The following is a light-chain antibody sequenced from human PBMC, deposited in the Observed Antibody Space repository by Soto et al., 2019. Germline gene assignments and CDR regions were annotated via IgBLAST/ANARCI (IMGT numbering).Light chain of an antibody. CDR3: QQRGKWPST. CDR1: QTVARY. CDR2: DAY. Sequence: EVVLTQSPDTLSLSTGETATLSCRASQTVARYFAWYQQKVGKAPRLLIYDAYTRATGVGARFTGSGSATDFSLTITSLEPDDFAVYYCQQRGKWPSTFGPGTKVEMK. V-gene: IGKV3-11*01. J-gene: IGKJ2*02.